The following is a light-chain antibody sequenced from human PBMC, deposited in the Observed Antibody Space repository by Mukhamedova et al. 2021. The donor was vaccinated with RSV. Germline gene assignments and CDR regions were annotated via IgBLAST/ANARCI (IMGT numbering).Light chain of an antibody. CDR1: NAEFMGDD. J-gene: IGLJ1*01. CDR2: DKD. CDR3: QSYDNRLNMYV. V-gene: IGLV1-40*01. Sequence: RANMSSSGINAEFMGDDVHWYQQFPGTAPKLLIYDKDIRSSGVPDRFSASKSGTSASLAITGLQPGDEADYYCQSYDNRLNMYVFGTGTKVTVL.